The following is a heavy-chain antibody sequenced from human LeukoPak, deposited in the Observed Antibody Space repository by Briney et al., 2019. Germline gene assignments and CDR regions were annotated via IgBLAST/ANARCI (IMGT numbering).Heavy chain of an antibody. CDR1: GGTFSSYA. D-gene: IGHD2-2*01. CDR3: ASTPPPDIVVVPAATYYMDV. J-gene: IGHJ6*03. V-gene: IGHV1-69*13. Sequence: ASVKVSCKASGGTFSSYAISWGRQAPGQGLEWMGGIIPIVGTANYAQKFQGRVTITADEATSTAYMELSSLRSEDTAVYYCASTPPPDIVVVPAATYYMDVWGKGTTVTVSS. CDR2: IIPIVGTA.